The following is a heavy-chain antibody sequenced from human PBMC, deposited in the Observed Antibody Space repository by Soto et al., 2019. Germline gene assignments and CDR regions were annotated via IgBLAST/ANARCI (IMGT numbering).Heavy chain of an antibody. CDR3: ARHSDTAMVTVHY. V-gene: IGHV4-39*01. Sequence: PSETPSLTCTVSGGSIRSSSFYWGRVRPPPGKGLEWIGSIYYSGSTYYNPSLKSRVTISVDTSKNQFSLKLSSVTAADTAVYYCARHSDTAMVTVHYWGQGTLVTVSS. CDR2: IYYSGST. J-gene: IGHJ4*02. D-gene: IGHD5-18*01. CDR1: GGSIRSSSFY.